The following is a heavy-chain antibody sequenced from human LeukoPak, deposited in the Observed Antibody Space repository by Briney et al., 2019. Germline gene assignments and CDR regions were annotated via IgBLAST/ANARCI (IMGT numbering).Heavy chain of an antibody. Sequence: PSETLSLTCAVYGGSFSGYYWSWIRQPPGKGLEWIGEINHSGSTKYNPSLKSRVTMSVDTSSNQFSLKLSSVTAADTAVYYCGRHAKGSTVVRGVIIYYSYYYMDVWGKGTAVTISS. J-gene: IGHJ6*03. CDR2: INHSGST. D-gene: IGHD3-10*01. CDR1: GGSFSGYY. CDR3: GRHAKGSTVVRGVIIYYSYYYMDV. V-gene: IGHV4-34*01.